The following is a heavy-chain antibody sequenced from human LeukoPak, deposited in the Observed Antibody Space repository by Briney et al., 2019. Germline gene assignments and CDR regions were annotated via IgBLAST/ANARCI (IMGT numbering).Heavy chain of an antibody. V-gene: IGHV5-51*01. CDR2: IYPGDYDT. Sequence: GESLKISCKASGYSFTTYWIGWVRQMPGKGLEWMGTIYPGDYDTRYSPSFQGQVTISADKSISTAYLQWSSLKASDTAMYYCAATPPEDFYGSGWDFWGQGTLVTVSS. D-gene: IGHD6-19*01. CDR1: GYSFTTYW. CDR3: AATPPEDFYGSGWDF. J-gene: IGHJ4*02.